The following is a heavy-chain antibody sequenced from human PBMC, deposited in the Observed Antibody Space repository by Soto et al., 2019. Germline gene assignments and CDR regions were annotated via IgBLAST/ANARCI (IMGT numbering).Heavy chain of an antibody. V-gene: IGHV3-72*01. D-gene: IGHD1-1*01. CDR1: GCIFSDHY. CDR3: TTTPSFDF. CDR2: SRNKTKSYTT. Sequence: GGSLRLSCAAAGCIFSDHYIDWVRQAPGKGLEWVGRSRNKTKSYTTDYAASVKGRFTISRDDSKNSLYLQMNSLKTEDTAVYYCTTTPSFDFWGRGTLVTVSS. J-gene: IGHJ4*02.